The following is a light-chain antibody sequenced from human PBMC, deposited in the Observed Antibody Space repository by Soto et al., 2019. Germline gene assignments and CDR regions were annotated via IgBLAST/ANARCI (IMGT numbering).Light chain of an antibody. CDR1: SSDVGGYNY. CDR3: SSYTSSSTLV. Sequence: QSALTQPASVSGSPGQSITISCTATSSDVGGYNYVSWYQQHPGKAPKLMSYDVSNRPSGVSNRFSGSKSGNTASLTISGLKAEDEADYYCSSYTSSSTLVFGGGTKLTVL. CDR2: DVS. J-gene: IGLJ2*01. V-gene: IGLV2-14*01.